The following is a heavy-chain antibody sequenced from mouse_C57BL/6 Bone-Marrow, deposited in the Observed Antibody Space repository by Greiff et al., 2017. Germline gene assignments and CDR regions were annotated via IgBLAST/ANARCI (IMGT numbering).Heavy chain of an antibody. CDR2: IDPSDSET. J-gene: IGHJ4*01. Sequence: QVQLKQPGAELVRPGSSVKLSCKASGYTFTSYWMHWVKQRPIQGLEWIGNIDPSDSETHYNQKFKDKATLTVDKSSSTAYMQLSSLTSEDSAVYYCARYSSGTLYYAMDYWGQGTSVTVSS. D-gene: IGHD3-2*02. V-gene: IGHV1-52*01. CDR3: ARYSSGTLYYAMDY. CDR1: GYTFTSYW.